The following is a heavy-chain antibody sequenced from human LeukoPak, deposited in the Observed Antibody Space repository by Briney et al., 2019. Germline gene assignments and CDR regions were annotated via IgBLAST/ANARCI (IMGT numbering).Heavy chain of an antibody. J-gene: IGHJ4*02. V-gene: IGHV3-11*04. CDR2: IDRSGNTK. Sequence: PGGSLRLSCAASGFAFSDYYMSWIRQAPGQGLEWISYIDRSGNTKYYADSVKGRLTISRDNAKNSLLLQVNSLRAEDTAVYYCAKDSPSSGSYRLPFGYFDYWGQGTLVTVSS. D-gene: IGHD3-10*01. CDR1: GFAFSDYY. CDR3: AKDSPSSGSYRLPFGYFDY.